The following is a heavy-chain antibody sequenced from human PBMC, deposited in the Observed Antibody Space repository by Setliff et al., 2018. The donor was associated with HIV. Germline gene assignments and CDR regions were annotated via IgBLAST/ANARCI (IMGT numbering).Heavy chain of an antibody. Sequence: ASVKVSCKASGYTFSTNAIHWVRQAPGQRLEWMGYINAGDDNTRYSQKFQGRVTITRGTSANTAYMELSSLRSEDTAVYYCARGSCGGCYLSDYWGQGTLVTVSS. CDR1: GYTFSTNA. J-gene: IGHJ4*02. V-gene: IGHV1-3*01. CDR3: ARGSCGGCYLSDY. CDR2: INAGDDNT. D-gene: IGHD2-15*01.